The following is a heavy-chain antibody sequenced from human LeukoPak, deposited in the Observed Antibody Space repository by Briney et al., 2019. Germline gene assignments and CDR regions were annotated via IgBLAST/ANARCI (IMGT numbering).Heavy chain of an antibody. D-gene: IGHD6-13*01. CDR2: INHSGST. CDR3: AAEHEPGIAPS. Sequence: SETLSLTCAVYGGSFSGYYWSWIRQPPGKGLEWIGEINHSGSTNYNPSLKSRVTISVDTSKNQFSLKLSSVTAADTAVYYCAAEHEPGIAPSWGQGTLVTVSS. J-gene: IGHJ5*02. V-gene: IGHV4-34*01. CDR1: GGSFSGYY.